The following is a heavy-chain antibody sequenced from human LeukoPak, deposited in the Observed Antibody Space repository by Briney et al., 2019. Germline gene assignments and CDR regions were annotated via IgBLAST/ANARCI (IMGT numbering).Heavy chain of an antibody. CDR2: ISTDGSTT. V-gene: IGHV3-74*01. Sequence: PGGSLRLSCAASGFTFSSHWMHWVRQAPGRALVWVSRISTDGSTTGYADSVKGRFTISRDNAKNTLYLQMNNLRADDTAVYYCTRDRTVFTLFDSWSQGALVTVSS. CDR1: GFTFSSHW. D-gene: IGHD4-23*01. J-gene: IGHJ4*02. CDR3: TRDRTVFTLFDS.